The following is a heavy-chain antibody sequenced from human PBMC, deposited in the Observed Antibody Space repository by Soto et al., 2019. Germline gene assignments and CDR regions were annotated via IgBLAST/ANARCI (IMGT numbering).Heavy chain of an antibody. CDR2: ISGSGGST. V-gene: IGHV3-23*01. CDR3: ATQSNDYGDYEGLDYYYYYYMDV. Sequence: GGSLRLSCAASGFTFSSYAMSWVRQAPGKGLEWVSAISGSGGSTYYADSVKGRFTISRDNSKNTLYLQMNSLRAEDTAVYYCATQSNDYGDYEGLDYYYYYYMDVWGKGTTVTVSS. D-gene: IGHD4-17*01. J-gene: IGHJ6*03. CDR1: GFTFSSYA.